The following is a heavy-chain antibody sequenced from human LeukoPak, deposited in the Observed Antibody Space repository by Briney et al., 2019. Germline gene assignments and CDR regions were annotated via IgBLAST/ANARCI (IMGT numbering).Heavy chain of an antibody. Sequence: SQTLSLTCTVSGGSISCGDYYWSWIRQPPGKGLEWIGEINHSGSTNYNPSLKSRVTISVDTSKNQFSLKLSSVTAADTAVYYCARLGYCSSTSCSLYGMDVWGQGTTVTVSS. J-gene: IGHJ6*02. CDR2: INHSGST. D-gene: IGHD2-2*01. CDR3: ARLGYCSSTSCSLYGMDV. CDR1: GGSISCGDYY. V-gene: IGHV4-30-4*01.